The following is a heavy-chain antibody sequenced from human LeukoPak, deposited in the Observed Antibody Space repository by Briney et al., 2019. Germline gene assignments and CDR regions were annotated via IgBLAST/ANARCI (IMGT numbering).Heavy chain of an antibody. CDR1: GGSISHSY. CDR2: VHTSGHT. Sequence: SETLSHPRSVSGGSISHSYGNWIRQAADKGLEWIGRVHTSGHTNYHASLKSRVTISLDTSKNQFSQNLCSVTAADTAVYYCARDLGVAAVVSHNAFDIWGLGTRVTVSS. CDR3: ARDLGVAAVVSHNAFDI. V-gene: IGHV4-4*07. J-gene: IGHJ3*02. D-gene: IGHD6-13*01.